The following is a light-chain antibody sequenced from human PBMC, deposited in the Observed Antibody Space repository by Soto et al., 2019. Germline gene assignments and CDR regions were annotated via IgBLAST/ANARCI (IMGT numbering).Light chain of an antibody. Sequence: QSALTQPASVSGSPGQSITISCTGTSSDVGGNKYVSWYQQYPGKAPKLMICDVSNRPSGVSNRFSGSKSGNTASLTISGLQAEDDADYYCSAFTGTSYVFGTGTKVTVL. J-gene: IGLJ1*01. V-gene: IGLV2-14*03. CDR1: SSDVGGNKY. CDR3: SAFTGTSYV. CDR2: DVS.